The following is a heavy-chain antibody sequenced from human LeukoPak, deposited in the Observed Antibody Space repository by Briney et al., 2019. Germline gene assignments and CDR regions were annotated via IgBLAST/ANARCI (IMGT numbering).Heavy chain of an antibody. D-gene: IGHD3-3*01. CDR3: ARGGVWQAFWSGNSDY. CDR1: GFTFSSYW. J-gene: IGHJ4*02. V-gene: IGHV3-21*01. Sequence: GGSLRLSCAASGFTFSSYWMHWVRQVPGKGLVWVSSIGTSSSYIYYGDSVKGRFTISRDNAKNSLYLQMNSLRAEDTAVYYCARGGVWQAFWSGNSDYWGQGTLVTVSS. CDR2: IGTSSSYI.